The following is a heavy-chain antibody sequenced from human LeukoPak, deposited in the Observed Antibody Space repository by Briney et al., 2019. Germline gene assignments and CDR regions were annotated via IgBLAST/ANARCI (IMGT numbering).Heavy chain of an antibody. CDR1: GFTFSNYA. Sequence: GGSLRLSCAASGFTFSNYAMHWVRQAPGKGLEWVAVISYDGSNKYYADSVKGRFTISRDNSKNTLYLQMNSLRAEDTAVYYCARDSVVPAGDFDYWGQGTLVTVSS. V-gene: IGHV3-30-3*01. CDR2: ISYDGSNK. CDR3: ARDSVVPAGDFDY. D-gene: IGHD2-2*01. J-gene: IGHJ4*02.